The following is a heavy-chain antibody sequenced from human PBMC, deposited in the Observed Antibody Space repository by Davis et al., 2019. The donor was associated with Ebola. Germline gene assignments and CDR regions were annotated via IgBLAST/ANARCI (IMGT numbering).Heavy chain of an antibody. CDR1: GFTFSSYA. Sequence: GESLKISCAASGFTFSSYAMHWVRQAPGKGLEWVAVIWYDGSNKYYADSVKGRFTISRDNSKNTLYLQMNSLRAEDTAVYYCARDDLLRYFDWGPSLYFDYWGQGTLVTVSS. CDR2: IWYDGSNK. CDR3: ARDDLLRYFDWGPSLYFDY. D-gene: IGHD3-9*01. J-gene: IGHJ4*02. V-gene: IGHV3-33*08.